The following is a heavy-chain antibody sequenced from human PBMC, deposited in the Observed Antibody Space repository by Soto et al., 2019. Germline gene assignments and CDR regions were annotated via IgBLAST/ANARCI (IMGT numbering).Heavy chain of an antibody. J-gene: IGHJ4*02. Sequence: GGSLRLSCSASGFTFSSYAMHWVRQAPGKGLEYVSATSSNGGGTYYADSVKGRFTISRDNSKNTLYLQMSSLRAEDTAVYYCVKGGYSSSFKTGFDYWGQGTLVTVSS. D-gene: IGHD6-13*01. CDR3: VKGGYSSSFKTGFDY. CDR1: GFTFSSYA. V-gene: IGHV3-64D*06. CDR2: TSSNGGGT.